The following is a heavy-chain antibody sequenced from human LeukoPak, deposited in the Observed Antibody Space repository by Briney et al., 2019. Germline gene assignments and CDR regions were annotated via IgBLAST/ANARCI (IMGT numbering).Heavy chain of an antibody. V-gene: IGHV4-39*01. CDR3: ARLFDS. Sequence: PSETLSLTCTVSGGAISNDNFYWGWVRQPPGKGLEWGGSINYSGTTYYNPSLRGRVSISVDTSRTQFFLRLSSVTAADTAVYYCARLFDSWGQGTLVTVSS. CDR1: GGAISNDNFY. CDR2: INYSGTT. J-gene: IGHJ4*02.